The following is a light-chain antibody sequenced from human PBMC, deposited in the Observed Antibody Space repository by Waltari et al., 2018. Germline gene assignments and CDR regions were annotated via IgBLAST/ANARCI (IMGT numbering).Light chain of an antibody. V-gene: IGLV2-14*03. Sequence: QSALTQPASVSGSLGRSIPIPCPGTGIDIGAYTYVPWYQQHPGKAPKLMIYDVSNRPSGVSNRFSGSKSGNTASLTISGLQADDEADYYCSSYTSTSTPVVFGGGTKLTVL. J-gene: IGLJ2*01. CDR1: GIDIGAYTY. CDR2: DVS. CDR3: SSYTSTSTPVV.